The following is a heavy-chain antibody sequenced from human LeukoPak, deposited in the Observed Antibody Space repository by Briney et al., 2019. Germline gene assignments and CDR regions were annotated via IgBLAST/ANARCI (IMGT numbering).Heavy chain of an antibody. CDR3: AHSLEVRGVIPFDY. V-gene: IGHV2-5*08. CDR2: IYWDDDK. Sequence: ESGPVLVKPTETLTLTCTVSGFSLSNARMGVSWIRQPPGKALEWLALIYWDDDKRYSPSLKSRLTITKDTSKNQVVLTMTNMDPVDTATYYCAHSLEVRGVIPFDYWGQGTLVTVSS. D-gene: IGHD3-10*01. J-gene: IGHJ4*02. CDR1: GFSLSNARMG.